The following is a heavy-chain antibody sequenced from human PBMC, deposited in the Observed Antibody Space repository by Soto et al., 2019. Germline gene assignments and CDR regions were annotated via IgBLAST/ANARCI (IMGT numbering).Heavy chain of an antibody. CDR3: ARDNSRGDHYYYYGMDV. Sequence: QVQLVESGGGVVQPGRSLRLSCAASGFTFSSYGMHWVRQAPGKGLEWVAVIWYDGSNKYYADSVKGRFTISRDNSKNTLYPQMNSLRAEDTAVYYCARDNSRGDHYYYYGMDVWGQGTTVTVSS. CDR2: IWYDGSNK. J-gene: IGHJ6*02. V-gene: IGHV3-33*01. D-gene: IGHD3-16*01. CDR1: GFTFSSYG.